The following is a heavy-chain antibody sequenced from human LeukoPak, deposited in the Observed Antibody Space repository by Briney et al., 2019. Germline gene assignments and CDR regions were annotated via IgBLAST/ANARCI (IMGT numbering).Heavy chain of an antibody. V-gene: IGHV4-61*02. CDR1: GGSISSSSYY. J-gene: IGHJ3*02. CDR2: IYTSGST. Sequence: SETLSLTCTVSGGSISSSSYYWGWIRQPAGKGLEWIGRIYTSGSTNYNPSLKSRVTISVDTSKNQFSLKLSSVTAADTAVYYCARDPEDAFDIWGQGTMVTVSS. CDR3: ARDPEDAFDI.